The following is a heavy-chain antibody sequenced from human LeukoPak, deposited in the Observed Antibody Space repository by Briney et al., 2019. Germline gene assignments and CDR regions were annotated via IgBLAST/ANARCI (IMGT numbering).Heavy chain of an antibody. V-gene: IGHV3-23*01. CDR1: GFTFSSYA. J-gene: IGHJ3*02. Sequence: PVGSLRLSCAASGFTFSSYAMSWVRQAPGKGLEWVSAISGSGGSTYYADSVKGRFTISRDNSKNTLYLQMKSLRAEDTAVYYCAKDLGRWLQFGDAFDIWGQGTMVTVSS. CDR2: ISGSGGST. D-gene: IGHD5-24*01. CDR3: AKDLGRWLQFGDAFDI.